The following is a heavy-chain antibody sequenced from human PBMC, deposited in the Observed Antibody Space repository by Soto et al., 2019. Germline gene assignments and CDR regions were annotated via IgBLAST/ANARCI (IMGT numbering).Heavy chain of an antibody. Sequence: EASLRLSCAASGFALSGASMNWVRQAPGKGLEWVSYISASGATIYYADSVKGRVTISRDKAQNSVYLQMDSLEDEDTAVYYCARELTDFAKYYFDYWGQGALVTVSS. D-gene: IGHD3-9*01. J-gene: IGHJ4*02. V-gene: IGHV3-48*02. CDR1: GFALSGAS. CDR2: ISASGATI. CDR3: ARELTDFAKYYFDY.